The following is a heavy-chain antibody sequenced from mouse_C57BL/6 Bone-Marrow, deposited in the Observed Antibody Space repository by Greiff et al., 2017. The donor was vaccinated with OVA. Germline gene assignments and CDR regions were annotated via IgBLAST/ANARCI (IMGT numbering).Heavy chain of an antibody. J-gene: IGHJ1*03. CDR1: GFSLTSYG. V-gene: IGHV2-4*01. D-gene: IGHD1-1*01. CDR3: AKTGFITTVVATLDWYFDV. CDR2: IWSGGST. Sequence: VQLQESGPGLVQPSQSLSITCTVSGFSLTSYGVHWVRQPPGKGLEWLGVIWSGGSTDYNAAFISSLSISKDNPKSQVSFKLNSLQADDTAIYYGAKTGFITTVVATLDWYFDVWGTGTTVTVSS.